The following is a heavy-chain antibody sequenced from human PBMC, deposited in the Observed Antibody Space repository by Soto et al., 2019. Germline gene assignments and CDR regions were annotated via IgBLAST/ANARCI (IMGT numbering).Heavy chain of an antibody. V-gene: IGHV1-18*01. CDR1: GYAFTTYG. J-gene: IGHJ4*02. CDR3: ARGRYGDY. CDR2: ISAHTGNT. Sequence: QVHLVQSGAEVKKPGASVKVSCKGSGYAFTTYGITWVRQAPGQGLEWIGWISAHTGNTNYAQKLQGRVTVTRDTSTGTAYMELRSLRSDDTAVYYCARGRYGDYWGQGALVTVSS. D-gene: IGHD1-1*01.